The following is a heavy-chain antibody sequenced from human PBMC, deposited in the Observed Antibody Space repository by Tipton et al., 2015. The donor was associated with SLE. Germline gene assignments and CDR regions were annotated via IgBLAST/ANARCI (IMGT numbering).Heavy chain of an antibody. CDR3: ARGSYGTDAFDI. CDR2: IYGSGNS. J-gene: IGHJ3*02. CDR1: GYSISSGYY. Sequence: TLSLTCAVSGYSISSGYYWAWIRQPPGKGLEWIGSIYGSGNSYYNPSLRSRVTISVDTSKNQFPLKLSSVTAADTAVYYCARGSYGTDAFDIWGQGTIVTVSS. V-gene: IGHV4-38-2*01. D-gene: IGHD3-10*01.